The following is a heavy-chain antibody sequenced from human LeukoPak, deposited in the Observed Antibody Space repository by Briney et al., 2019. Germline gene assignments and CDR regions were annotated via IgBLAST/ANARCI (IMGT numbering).Heavy chain of an antibody. D-gene: IGHD1-1*01. J-gene: IGHJ5*02. V-gene: IGHV4-59*01. CDR1: GCSISSYY. CDR2: IYYSGST. Sequence: PAGTLSLTCTVSGCSISSYYWSWIRQPPGKGLEWVGYIYYSGSTNYNPSIKSRVTMSVERSKNQFSLTLNCVNAADTGVYCCPRAPRGGTSRDNWVDPWGQGTLVTVSS. CDR3: PRAPRGGTSRDNWVDP.